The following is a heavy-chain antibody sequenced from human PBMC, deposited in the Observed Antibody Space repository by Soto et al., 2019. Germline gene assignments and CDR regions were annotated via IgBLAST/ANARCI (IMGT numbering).Heavy chain of an antibody. Sequence: QLQLQESGPGLVKPSETLSLTCTVSGGSISSSSYYWGWIRQPPGKGLEWIGSIYYSGSTSYNPSLKSRVTISVDTSKNQFSLTLSSVTAADTAVYYCARQLGTWIQLWSVYYGIDVWGQGTTVTVSS. CDR1: GGSISSSSYY. CDR2: IYYSGST. V-gene: IGHV4-39*01. CDR3: ARQLGTWIQLWSVYYGIDV. J-gene: IGHJ6*02. D-gene: IGHD5-18*01.